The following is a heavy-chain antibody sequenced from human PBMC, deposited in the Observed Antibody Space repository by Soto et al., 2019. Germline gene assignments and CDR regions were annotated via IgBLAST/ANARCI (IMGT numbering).Heavy chain of an antibody. CDR3: ARGGYGSRWPNVYMDV. V-gene: IGHV3-64*01. D-gene: IGHD6-13*01. Sequence: EAQLVESGGGLVQPGGSLRLSCAASGFTFSNYEMHWVRQAPGKGLEYVSGISNNGAHTDYAKSVKGRFTISRDNSENTLYLQMGSLGAEDMALYYCARGGYGSRWPNVYMDVWGKGTTVTVSS. J-gene: IGHJ6*03. CDR1: GFTFSNYE. CDR2: ISNNGAHT.